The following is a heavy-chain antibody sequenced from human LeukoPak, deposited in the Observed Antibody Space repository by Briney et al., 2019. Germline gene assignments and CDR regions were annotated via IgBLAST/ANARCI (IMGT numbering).Heavy chain of an antibody. V-gene: IGHV4-61*02. J-gene: IGHJ6*03. Sequence: SETLSLTCTVSGGSISSGSYYWSWIRQPAGKGLEWIGRIYTSGSTNYNPSLKSRVTISVDTSKNQFSLKLSSVTAADTAVYYCARYSRWNYYYYMDAWGKGTTVTISS. D-gene: IGHD6-13*01. CDR1: GGSISSGSYY. CDR3: ARYSRWNYYYYMDA. CDR2: IYTSGST.